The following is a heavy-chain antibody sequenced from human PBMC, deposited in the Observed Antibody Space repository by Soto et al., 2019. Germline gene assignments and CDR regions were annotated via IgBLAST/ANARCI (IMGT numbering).Heavy chain of an antibody. J-gene: IGHJ4*02. Sequence: QVQLVQSGAEVKKPGSSVKVSCKASGGTFSSYTISWVRQAPGQGLEWMGRIIPILGIANYAQKFQGRVTITADKSTSTAYRELSSLRSEDTAVYYCASGYCSGGSCPDYWGQGTLVTVSS. D-gene: IGHD2-15*01. CDR1: GGTFSSYT. CDR3: ASGYCSGGSCPDY. CDR2: IIPILGIA. V-gene: IGHV1-69*02.